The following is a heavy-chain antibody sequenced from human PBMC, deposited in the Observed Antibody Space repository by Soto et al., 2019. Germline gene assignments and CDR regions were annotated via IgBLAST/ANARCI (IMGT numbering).Heavy chain of an antibody. Sequence: QVQLQQWGAGLLKPSETLSLTCAVYGGSFSGYYWSWIRQPPGKGLVWIGEINHSGSTNYNPSLKSRVTISVDTSKNQFSLKLSSVTAADTAVYYCARGGRDIVLMVLMRFDYWGQGTLVTVSS. V-gene: IGHV4-34*01. CDR1: GGSFSGYY. CDR2: INHSGST. D-gene: IGHD2-8*01. J-gene: IGHJ4*02. CDR3: ARGGRDIVLMVLMRFDY.